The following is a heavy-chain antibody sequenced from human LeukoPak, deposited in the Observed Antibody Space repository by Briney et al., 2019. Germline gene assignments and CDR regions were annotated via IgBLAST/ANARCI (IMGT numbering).Heavy chain of an antibody. CDR1: GFPYSSYI. Sequence: GGSLRLSCAASGFPYSSYIMNWVRQAPGKGLEWVSSISSSSSYIYYADSVKGRFTISRDNAKNSLYLQMNSLRAEDTAVYYCARELSQSYYGMDVWGQGTTVTVSS. J-gene: IGHJ6*02. CDR3: ARELSQSYYGMDV. CDR2: ISSSSSYI. V-gene: IGHV3-21*01. D-gene: IGHD5/OR15-5a*01.